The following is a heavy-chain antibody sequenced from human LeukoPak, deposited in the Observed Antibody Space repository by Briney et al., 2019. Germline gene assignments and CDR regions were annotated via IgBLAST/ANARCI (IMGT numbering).Heavy chain of an antibody. CDR2: IYYSGST. Sequence: SQTLSLTCTVSGDSISSGGYYWSWIRQHPGKGLEWIGYIYYSGSTYYNPSLKSRVTISVDTSKNQFSLKLSSVTAADTAVYYCARLGYYDSSGVIDYWGQGTLVTVSS. D-gene: IGHD3-22*01. CDR1: GDSISSGGYY. CDR3: ARLGYYDSSGVIDY. J-gene: IGHJ4*02. V-gene: IGHV4-31*03.